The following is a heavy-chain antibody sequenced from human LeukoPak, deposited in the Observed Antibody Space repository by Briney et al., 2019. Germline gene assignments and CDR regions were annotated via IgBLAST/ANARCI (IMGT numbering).Heavy chain of an antibody. V-gene: IGHV4-59*01. D-gene: IGHD6-13*01. CDR2: TYYTGST. CDR3: ARFIAAPYYFDY. J-gene: IGHJ4*02. Sequence: SETLSLTCSVSGGSISSYYWSWIRQPPGKGLEWIGYTYYTGSTNYNPSLKSRVTMSVDTSTKQFSLRLSSVTAADTAVYYCARFIAAPYYFDYWGRGTLVTVSS. CDR1: GGSISSYY.